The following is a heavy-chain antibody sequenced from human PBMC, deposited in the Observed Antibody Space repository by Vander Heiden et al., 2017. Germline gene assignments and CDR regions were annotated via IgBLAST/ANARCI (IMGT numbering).Heavy chain of an antibody. CDR3: AKDRQLERSWFDP. D-gene: IGHD1-1*01. V-gene: IGHV3-23*01. CDR1: GFTFSSYA. Sequence: EVQLLESGGGLVQPGGSLRLSCAASGFTFSSYAMRWVRQAPGKGLGWVSAISGSGGSTYYADSVKGRFTISRDNSKNTLYLQMNSLRAEDTAVYYCAKDRQLERSWFDPWGQGTLVTVSS. CDR2: ISGSGGST. J-gene: IGHJ5*02.